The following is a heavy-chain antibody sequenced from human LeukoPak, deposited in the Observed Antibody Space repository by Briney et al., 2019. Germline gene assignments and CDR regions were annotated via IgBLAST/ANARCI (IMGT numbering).Heavy chain of an antibody. Sequence: PGGSLRLSCAASGFTFSSYNMNWVRQAPGKGLEWVSSISSSSSYIYYADSVKGRFTISRDNAKNSLYLQMNSLRAEDTAVYYCARGASEWFGESTVWGQGTLVTVSS. CDR2: ISSSSSYI. CDR3: ARGASEWFGESTV. V-gene: IGHV3-21*01. CDR1: GFTFSSYN. J-gene: IGHJ4*02. D-gene: IGHD3-10*01.